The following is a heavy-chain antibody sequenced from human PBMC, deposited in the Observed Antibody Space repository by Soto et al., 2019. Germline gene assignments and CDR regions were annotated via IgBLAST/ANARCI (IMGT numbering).Heavy chain of an antibody. CDR2: ISSSGSTI. V-gene: IGHV3-48*03. CDR3: ARDSRYSSSSRMSWFDP. J-gene: IGHJ5*02. D-gene: IGHD6-6*01. Sequence: GGSLRLSCAASGFTFSSYEMNWVRQAPGKGLEWVSYISSSGSTIYYADSVKGRFTISRDNAKNSLYLQMNSLRAEDTAVYYCARDSRYSSSSRMSWFDPWGQGTLVTVSS. CDR1: GFTFSSYE.